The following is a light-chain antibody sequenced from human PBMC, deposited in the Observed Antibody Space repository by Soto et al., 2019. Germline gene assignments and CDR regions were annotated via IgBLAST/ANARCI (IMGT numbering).Light chain of an antibody. CDR3: QSYDSSLSGWV. CDR1: SSNIGAGYD. Sequence: QSVLTQPPSVSGAPGQRVTISCSGSSSNIGAGYDVHWYQQLPGTAPKVLIYGYTNRPSGVPVRFSGSKSGTSASLAITGLQAEDEADYYCQSYDSSLSGWVFGGGTKLTVL. CDR2: GYT. J-gene: IGLJ3*02. V-gene: IGLV1-40*01.